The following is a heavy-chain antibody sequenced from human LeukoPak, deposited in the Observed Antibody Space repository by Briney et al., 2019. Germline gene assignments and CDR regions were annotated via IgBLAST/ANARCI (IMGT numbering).Heavy chain of an antibody. Sequence: ASVRVSCKASGYTFTNYGITWVRQAPGQGGEWMGWINAYNGYTNYAQKIQDRVTVTTDTSTSTAYMELRSLRSDDTAVYYCARGRGSSDWYYCDNWGQGTLVTVSS. J-gene: IGHJ4*02. CDR2: INAYNGYT. CDR3: ARGRGSSDWYYCDN. V-gene: IGHV1-18*04. CDR1: GYTFTNYG. D-gene: IGHD6-19*01.